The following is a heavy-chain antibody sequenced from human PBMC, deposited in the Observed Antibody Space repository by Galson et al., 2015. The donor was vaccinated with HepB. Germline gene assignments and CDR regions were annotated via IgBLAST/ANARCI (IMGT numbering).Heavy chain of an antibody. CDR1: GGTVSSNA. CDR2: IIPIFGTA. D-gene: IGHD6-19*01. J-gene: IGHJ4*02. Sequence: SVKVSCKASGGTVSSNAISWVRQAPGQGLEWMGGIIPIFGTAKYAQKFQGRVTITADESTSTAYMELSSLRSEDTAVYYCASYRKEVFSSGLAFDYWGQGTLVTVSS. V-gene: IGHV1-69*13. CDR3: ASYRKEVFSSGLAFDY.